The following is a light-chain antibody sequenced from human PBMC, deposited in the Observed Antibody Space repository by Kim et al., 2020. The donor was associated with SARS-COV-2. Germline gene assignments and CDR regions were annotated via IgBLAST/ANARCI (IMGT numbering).Light chain of an antibody. Sequence: SSELTQDPAVSVALGQTVTMTCQVDSLRRFFASWYQQKAGQAPLLLIYGRNHRPAGIPDRFSVSSSGNTASLTVTGAQAEDEADYYCNSRDISGDHLVFGGGAQLTVL. J-gene: IGLJ3*02. V-gene: IGLV3-19*01. CDR2: GRN. CDR3: NSRDISGDHLV. CDR1: SLRRFF.